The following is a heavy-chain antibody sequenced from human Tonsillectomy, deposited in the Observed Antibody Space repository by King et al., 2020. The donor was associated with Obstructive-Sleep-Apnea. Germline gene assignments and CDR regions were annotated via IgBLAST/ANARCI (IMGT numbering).Heavy chain of an antibody. V-gene: IGHV3-30-3*01. J-gene: IGHJ4*02. CDR1: GFTFSSYA. Sequence: VQLVESGGGVVQPGRSLRLSCAASGFTFSSYAMHWVRQSPGKGLEWVAVTSYDGSNEYYADSVKGRFTISGDNSKNTLYLQMTSLSVEDTAVYFCARGRHDIVVLPAAIDYWGQGTLVTVSS. CDR3: ARGRHDIVVLPAAIDY. CDR2: TSYDGSNE. D-gene: IGHD2-2*01.